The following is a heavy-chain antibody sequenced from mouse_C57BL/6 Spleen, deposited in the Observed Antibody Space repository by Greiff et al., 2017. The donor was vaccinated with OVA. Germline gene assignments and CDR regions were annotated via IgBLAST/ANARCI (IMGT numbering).Heavy chain of an antibody. CDR2: IHPNSGST. D-gene: IGHD2-4*01. J-gene: IGHJ3*01. Sequence: QVQLQQPGAELVKPGASVKLSCKASGYTFTSYWMHWVKQRTGQGLEWIGMIHPNSGSTNYNEKFKGKATLTVVKASSTAYMQLSSLTSEDSAVYYCAICYDYGLADWGQGTLVTVSA. CDR1: GYTFTSYW. V-gene: IGHV1-64*01. CDR3: AICYDYGLAD.